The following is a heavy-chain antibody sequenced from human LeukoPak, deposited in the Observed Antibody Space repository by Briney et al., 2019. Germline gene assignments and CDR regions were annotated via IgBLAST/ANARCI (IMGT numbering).Heavy chain of an antibody. CDR3: AKAYSYYYDSSGPDY. CDR2: ISSSSSYI. D-gene: IGHD3-22*01. V-gene: IGHV3-21*04. CDR1: GFTFSSYS. J-gene: IGHJ4*02. Sequence: AGGSLRLSCAASGFTFSSYSMNWVRQAPGKGLEWVSSISSSSSYIYYADSVKGRFTISRDNAKNSLYLQMNSLRAEDTAVYYCAKAYSYYYDSSGPDYWGQGTLVTVSS.